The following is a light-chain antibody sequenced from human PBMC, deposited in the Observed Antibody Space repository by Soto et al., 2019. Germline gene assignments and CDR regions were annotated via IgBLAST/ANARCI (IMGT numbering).Light chain of an antibody. Sequence: QSALTQPASVSGSPGQSITISCTGTSSDVGGYNYVSWYQQHPGKAPKLMIHDVSNRPSGVSNRFSGSKSGNTASLTISGLQAEDEADYYCSSYTSSSTAEVFGGGTKLTVL. CDR3: SSYTSSSTAEV. CDR2: DVS. J-gene: IGLJ3*02. V-gene: IGLV2-14*01. CDR1: SSDVGGYNY.